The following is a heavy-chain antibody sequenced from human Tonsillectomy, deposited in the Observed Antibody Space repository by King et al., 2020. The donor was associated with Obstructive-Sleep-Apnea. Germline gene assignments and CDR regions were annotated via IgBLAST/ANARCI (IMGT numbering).Heavy chain of an antibody. V-gene: IGHV3-30*04. CDR3: ARVRVAHGDFPL. D-gene: IGHD2-15*01. CDR2: ISLDGSNK. J-gene: IGHJ2*01. Sequence: QLVQSGGGVVQPGGSLRISCAASGFDFSTYALHWVRQAPGKGLEWAAGISLDGSNKEYVDSVKGRFTISRDNHRYTLHLQMNSLGPDDTALYYCARVRVAHGDFPLWGRGTLVTVSS. CDR1: GFDFSTYA.